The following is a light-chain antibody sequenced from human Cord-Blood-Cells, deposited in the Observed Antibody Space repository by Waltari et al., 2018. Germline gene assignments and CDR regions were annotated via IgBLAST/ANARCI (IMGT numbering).Light chain of an antibody. Sequence: DIVMTQSPDSLAVSLGVRATINCKSSQSVLYSSNNKNYLAWYQQKPGQPPKLLIYWASTRESGVPDRFSGGGSGTDFTLTISSLQAEDVAVYYCQQYYSTSYTFGQGTKLEIK. V-gene: IGKV4-1*01. CDR1: QSVLYSSNNKNY. CDR2: WAS. CDR3: QQYYSTSYT. J-gene: IGKJ2*01.